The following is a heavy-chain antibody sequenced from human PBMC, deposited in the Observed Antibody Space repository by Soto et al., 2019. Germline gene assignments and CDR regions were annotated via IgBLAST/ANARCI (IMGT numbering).Heavy chain of an antibody. D-gene: IGHD3-16*01. J-gene: IGHJ3*02. CDR2: LIHGGST. V-gene: IGHV4-34*12. Sequence: XTLSLPCAIYGASLGGFQWTWLRQAPGKGLEWIGELIHGGSTNYNPSLKSRVSFSLDTSKNQFSLHLMSVTAADTAVYYCARSPLGYDYVRQTWREVGDSFDIWGRGTMGTDS. CDR3: ARSPLGYDYVRQTWREVGDSFDI. CDR1: GASLGGFQ.